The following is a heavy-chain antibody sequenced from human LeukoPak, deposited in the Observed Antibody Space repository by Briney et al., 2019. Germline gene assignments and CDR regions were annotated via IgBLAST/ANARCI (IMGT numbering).Heavy chain of an antibody. CDR1: GFTFSNAW. D-gene: IGHD2-2*01. CDR3: ARSEDCGSSSCYWFDP. CDR2: INRGGIT. Sequence: GSLRPSCAASGFTFSNAWMSWIRQSPGKGLEWIGEINRGGITKYNPSLKSRVTISLGTSYNQFSLKLTSVTAADTAMYYCARSEDCGSSSCYWFDPWGQGTLVTVSS. V-gene: IGHV4-34*01. J-gene: IGHJ5*02.